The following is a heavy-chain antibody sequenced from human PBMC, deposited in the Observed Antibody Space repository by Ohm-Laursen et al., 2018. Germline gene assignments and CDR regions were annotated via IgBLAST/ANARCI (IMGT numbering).Heavy chain of an antibody. V-gene: IGHV3-21*04. J-gene: IGHJ4*02. D-gene: IGHD2-15*01. CDR3: AKDRRCSSGSCYVAFDY. CDR1: GFTFSSYA. Sequence: SLRLSCAASGFTFSSYAMSWVRQAPGKGLEWVSSISSSSSYIYYADSVKGRFTISRDDAKNSLYLQMNTLRAEDTAVYYCAKDRRCSSGSCYVAFDYWGQGTLVTISS. CDR2: ISSSSSYI.